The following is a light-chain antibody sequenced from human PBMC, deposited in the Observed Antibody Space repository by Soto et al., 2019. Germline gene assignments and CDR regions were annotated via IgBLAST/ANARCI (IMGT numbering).Light chain of an antibody. J-gene: IGKJ4*01. V-gene: IGKV1-33*01. CDR3: QQYDNLPLT. Sequence: DIQLTQNPSSVSASVGDRVTITCRASQDINKWLAWYQQKPGKAPKLLIYDASNLETGVPSRFSGSGSGTDFTFTISSLQPEDIATYYCQQYDNLPLTFGGGANVDVK. CDR1: QDINKW. CDR2: DAS.